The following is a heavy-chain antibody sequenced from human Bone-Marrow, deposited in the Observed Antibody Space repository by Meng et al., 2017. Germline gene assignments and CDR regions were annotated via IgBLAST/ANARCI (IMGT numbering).Heavy chain of an antibody. CDR1: GGSFSGYY. CDR2: INHSGST. V-gene: IGHV4-34*01. CDR3: AKDLEQWLASWFDP. Sequence: SETLSLTCAVYGGSFSGYYWSWIRQPPGKGLEWIGEINHSGSTNYNPSLKSRVTISVDTSKNTLYLQMNSLRAEDTAVYYCAKDLEQWLASWFDPWGQGTLVTVSS. D-gene: IGHD6-19*01. J-gene: IGHJ5*02.